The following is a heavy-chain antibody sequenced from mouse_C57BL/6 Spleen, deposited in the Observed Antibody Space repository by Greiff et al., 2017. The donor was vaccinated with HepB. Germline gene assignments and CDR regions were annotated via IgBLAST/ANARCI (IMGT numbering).Heavy chain of an antibody. J-gene: IGHJ4*01. D-gene: IGHD1-1*01. CDR1: GFTFSSYA. Sequence: VQLKESGGGLVKPGGSLKLSCAASGFTFSSYAMSWVRQTPEKRLEWVATISDGGSYTYYPDNVKGRFTISRDNAKNNLYLQMSHLKSEDTAMYYCARARGSSPYAMVYWGQGTSVTVSS. CDR2: ISDGGSYT. V-gene: IGHV5-4*01. CDR3: ARARGSSPYAMVY.